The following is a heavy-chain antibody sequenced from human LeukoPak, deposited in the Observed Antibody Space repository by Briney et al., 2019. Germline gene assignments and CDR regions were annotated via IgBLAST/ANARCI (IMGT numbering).Heavy chain of an antibody. Sequence: GGSLTLSCSASGFTFSTYEMNWVRQTPGKGLEWVAHIISGGTTQYYADSVRGRFTVSRDNAKNSLYLHMNSLRAEDTDVYYCARDTVDGPFVTSLDYWGQGARVTVSS. V-gene: IGHV3-48*03. CDR3: ARDTVDGPFVTSLDY. CDR1: GFTFSTYE. J-gene: IGHJ4*02. CDR2: IISGGTTQ. D-gene: IGHD5-12*01.